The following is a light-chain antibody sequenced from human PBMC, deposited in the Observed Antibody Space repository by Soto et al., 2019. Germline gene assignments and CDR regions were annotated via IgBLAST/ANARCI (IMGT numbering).Light chain of an antibody. V-gene: IGKV3-15*01. CDR3: QQYDTWPLT. Sequence: EFVLTQSPGTLSLSPGERATLSCRASQTVGSNLAWYQQTPGQAPRVVIYDASTRATVIPSSFTRIGSGTHFTLTISRLKSEDCAVYYCQQYDTWPLTFGGVTKADIK. CDR2: DAS. J-gene: IGKJ4*01. CDR1: QTVGSN.